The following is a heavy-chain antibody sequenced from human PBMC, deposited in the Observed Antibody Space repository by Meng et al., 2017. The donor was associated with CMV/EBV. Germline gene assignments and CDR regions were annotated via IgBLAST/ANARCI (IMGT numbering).Heavy chain of an antibody. J-gene: IGHJ4*02. D-gene: IGHD5-24*01. CDR2: ISSSSSYI. Sequence: GESLKISCAASGFTFSSYGMNWVRQAPGKGLEWVSSISSSSSYIYYADSVKGRFTISRDNAKNSLYLQMNSLRAEDTAVYYCARVKMATSSRGYFDYWGQGTLVTVSS. CDR1: GFTFSSYG. V-gene: IGHV3-21*01. CDR3: ARVKMATSSRGYFDY.